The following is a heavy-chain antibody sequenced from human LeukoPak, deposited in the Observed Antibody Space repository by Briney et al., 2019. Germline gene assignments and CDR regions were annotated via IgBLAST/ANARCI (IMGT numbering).Heavy chain of an antibody. CDR3: ARGRRSPLSIFGVVPGYYYYMDV. CDR1: AYTFTSYG. CDR2: ISAYNGYT. V-gene: IGHV1-18*01. D-gene: IGHD3-3*01. Sequence: ASVKVSCKASAYTFTSYGISWVRQAPGQGLEWMGWISAYNGYTNYTQSLQGRVTMTTDTSTSTAYMELSSLRSDDTAVYYCARGRRSPLSIFGVVPGYYYYMDVWGKGTTVTVSS. J-gene: IGHJ6*03.